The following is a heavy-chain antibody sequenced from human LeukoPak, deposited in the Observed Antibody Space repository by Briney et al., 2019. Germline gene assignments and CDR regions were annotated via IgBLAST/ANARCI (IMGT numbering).Heavy chain of an antibody. CDR2: LNPRSGAT. Sequence: GASVKVSCKASGYTFVDYYLYWVRQAPGQGLEWMGWLNPRSGATNYAQKFQARVTMTRDTSINTAYMELSRLRSDDTAVYYCARDHRRGPTGYDMPADWGQGTLVTVSS. CDR1: GYTFVDYY. V-gene: IGHV1-2*02. J-gene: IGHJ4*02. CDR3: ARDHRRGPTGYDMPAD. D-gene: IGHD5-12*01.